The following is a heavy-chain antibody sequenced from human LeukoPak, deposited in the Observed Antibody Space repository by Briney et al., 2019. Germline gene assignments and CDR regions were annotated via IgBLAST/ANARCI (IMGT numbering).Heavy chain of an antibody. D-gene: IGHD1/OR15-1a*01. CDR1: GFTFSSYW. Sequence: GGSLRLSCAASGFTFSSYWMSWVRQAPGKGLEWVSAISGDGRDIFYADAVKGRFTISRDNVKNTLHLQMSSLRAEDTAVYYCARDSNWNNGGFDYWGQGTLVTVSS. V-gene: IGHV3-23*01. CDR2: ISGDGRDI. CDR3: ARDSNWNNGGFDY. J-gene: IGHJ4*02.